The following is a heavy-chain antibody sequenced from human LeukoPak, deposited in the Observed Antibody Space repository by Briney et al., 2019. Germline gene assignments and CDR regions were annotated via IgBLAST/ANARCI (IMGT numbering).Heavy chain of an antibody. Sequence: PGGSLRLSCAASGFAFSSYGMHWVRQAPGQGLEWVAFIRYDGSNKYYADSVKGRFTISRDNSKNTLYLQMNSLRAEDTAVYYCAKDLYGSGSHNYFDYWGQGTLVTVSS. D-gene: IGHD3-10*01. CDR2: IRYDGSNK. V-gene: IGHV3-30*02. J-gene: IGHJ4*02. CDR1: GFAFSSYG. CDR3: AKDLYGSGSHNYFDY.